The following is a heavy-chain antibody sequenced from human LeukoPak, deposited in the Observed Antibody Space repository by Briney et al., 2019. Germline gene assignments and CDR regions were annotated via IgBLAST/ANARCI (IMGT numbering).Heavy chain of an antibody. J-gene: IGHJ4*02. CDR1: GYTFDDYG. CDR2: INWSGGST. V-gene: IGHV3-20*01. D-gene: IGHD1-26*01. Sequence: GGSLRLSCAASGYTFDDYGMSWVRQAPGKGAGWVSGINWSGGSTGYADSVRGRYIISRDNSKNTAYLQMNSLRAEDTAMYHCARSSGGSHFDYWGQGTLVTVSS. CDR3: ARSSGGSHFDY.